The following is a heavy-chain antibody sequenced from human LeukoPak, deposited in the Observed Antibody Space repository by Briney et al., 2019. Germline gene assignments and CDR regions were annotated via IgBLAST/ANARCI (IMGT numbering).Heavy chain of an antibody. V-gene: IGHV1-2*02. J-gene: IGHJ4*02. CDR1: GYTFTGYY. CDR2: INPNSGDT. Sequence: GASVKVSCKASGYTFTGYYMHWVRQAPGQGLEWMGWINPNSGDTNYAQKFQGRVTMTRDTSISTAYMELSRLRSDDTAVYYCAFSIAVAGFDYWGQGTLVTVSS. D-gene: IGHD6-13*01. CDR3: AFSIAVAGFDY.